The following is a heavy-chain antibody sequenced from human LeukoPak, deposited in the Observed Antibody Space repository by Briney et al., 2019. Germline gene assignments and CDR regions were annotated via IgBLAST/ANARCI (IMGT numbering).Heavy chain of an antibody. CDR2: IIPILGIA. Sequence: EASVKVSCKASGGTFSSYAISWVRQAPGQGLEWMGRIIPILGIANYAQKFQGRVTITADKSTSTAYMELSRLRSDDTAVYYCARDKGYCSSISCPAYYMDVWGKGTTVTVSS. J-gene: IGHJ6*03. V-gene: IGHV1-69*04. CDR1: GGTFSSYA. CDR3: ARDKGYCSSISCPAYYMDV. D-gene: IGHD2-2*01.